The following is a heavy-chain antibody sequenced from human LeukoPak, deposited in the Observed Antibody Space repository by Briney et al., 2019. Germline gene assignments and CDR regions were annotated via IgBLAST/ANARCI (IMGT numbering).Heavy chain of an antibody. Sequence: KDSETPSLTCTVSGGSISSSSYYWGWIRQPPGKGLEWIGSIYYSGSTYYNPSLKSRVTISVDTSKNQFSLKLSSVTAADTAVYYCARDRGSSWDDYWGQGTLVTVSS. J-gene: IGHJ4*02. V-gene: IGHV4-39*07. CDR3: ARDRGSSWDDY. CDR1: GGSISSSSYY. CDR2: IYYSGST. D-gene: IGHD6-13*01.